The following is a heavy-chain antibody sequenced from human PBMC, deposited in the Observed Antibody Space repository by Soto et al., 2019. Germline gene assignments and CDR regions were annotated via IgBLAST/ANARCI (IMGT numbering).Heavy chain of an antibody. Sequence: GGSLRLSCAASGFTVSSYSMNWVRQAPGKGLEWVSSISSSSSYIYYADSVKGRFTISRDNAKNSLYLQMNSLRAEDTAVYYCARDELDTAALYFDYWGQGTLVTVSS. CDR1: GFTVSSYS. CDR3: ARDELDTAALYFDY. J-gene: IGHJ4*02. D-gene: IGHD5-18*01. CDR2: ISSSSSYI. V-gene: IGHV3-21*01.